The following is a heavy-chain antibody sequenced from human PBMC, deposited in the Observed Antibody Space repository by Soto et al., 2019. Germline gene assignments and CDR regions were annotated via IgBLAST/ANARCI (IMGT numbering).Heavy chain of an antibody. CDR1: GDSVSSNSAA. J-gene: IGHJ4*02. CDR3: ASCLYIYGAFCAHFDF. Sequence: SQTLSLTCAISGDSVSSNSAAWNWIRQSPSRGLEWLGRTYYRSKWYNDYAVSVKSRITINPDTSKNQISLQLNSVTPEDTAVYYCASCLYIYGAFCAHFDFSGLGILATGSS. V-gene: IGHV6-1*01. CDR2: TYYRSKWYN. D-gene: IGHD3-10*01.